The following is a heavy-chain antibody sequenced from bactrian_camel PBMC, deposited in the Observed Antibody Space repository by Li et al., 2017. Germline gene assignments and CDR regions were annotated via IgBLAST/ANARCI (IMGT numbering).Heavy chain of an antibody. CDR1: GFTFSTYY. CDR2: IYSDGSDT. CDR3: AADEGTRERWWLRDYEYDY. Sequence: HVQLVESGGGLVQPGGSLRLSCAASGFTFSTYYMSWVRQAPGRGLEWVSSIYSDGSDTYYADSVKGRFTISKDNAKNTLYLQMNSLKPEDTALYYCAADEGTRERWWLRDYEYDYWGQGTQVTVS. V-gene: IGHV3S5*01. D-gene: IGHD6*01. J-gene: IGHJ4*01.